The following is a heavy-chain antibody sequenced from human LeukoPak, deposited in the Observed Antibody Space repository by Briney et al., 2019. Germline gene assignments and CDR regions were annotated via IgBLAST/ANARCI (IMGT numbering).Heavy chain of an antibody. CDR1: GFTFSNYA. Sequence: GGSLRLSCATSGFTFSNYAMGWVRQAPGKGLEWVSAVSSSGNSAVYTASVRGRFTIPRHNSKHTLLLQMYSLRSEDTAVYHCAKDQRSGEYDYGWGPFDMWGQGTMVTVSS. V-gene: IGHV3-23*01. D-gene: IGHD3-16*01. J-gene: IGHJ3*02. CDR2: VSSSGNSA. CDR3: AKDQRSGEYDYGWGPFDM.